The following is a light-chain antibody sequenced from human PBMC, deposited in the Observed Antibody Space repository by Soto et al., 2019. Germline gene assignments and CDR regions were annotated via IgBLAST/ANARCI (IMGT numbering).Light chain of an antibody. CDR2: AAS. CDR1: QGISNY. Sequence: DIQMTQSPSSLSASVGDRVTITCRASQGISNYLAWYQQKPGKVPKLLIYAASTLQSGVPSRFSGSGSGTDFTLTISSLQLEDVATYYCQKYNSAPPWTVGQGTKVVIK. CDR3: QKYNSAPPWT. V-gene: IGKV1-27*01. J-gene: IGKJ1*01.